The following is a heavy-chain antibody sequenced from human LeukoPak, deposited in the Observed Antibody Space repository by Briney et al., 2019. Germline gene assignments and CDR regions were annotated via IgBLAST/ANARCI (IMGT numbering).Heavy chain of an antibody. Sequence: GGSLRLSCAASGFTVSSNYMSWVRQAPGKGLEWVSVIYSGGSTYYADSVKGRFTISRDNSKNTLYLQMNSLRAEDTAVYYCARSRLWGSGSHYNDRASFDYWGQGTLVTVSS. CDR2: IYSGGST. CDR1: GFTVSSNY. V-gene: IGHV3-53*01. J-gene: IGHJ4*02. CDR3: ARSRLWGSGSHYNDRASFDY. D-gene: IGHD3-10*01.